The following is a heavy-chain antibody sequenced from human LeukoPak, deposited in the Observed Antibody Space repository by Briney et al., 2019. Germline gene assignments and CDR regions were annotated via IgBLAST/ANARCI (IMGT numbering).Heavy chain of an antibody. CDR1: GGSISSSSYY. D-gene: IGHD3-3*01. CDR3: ARGVIIINWFDS. Sequence: SETLSLTCTVSGGSISSSSYYWGWIRQPPGKGLEWIGSIYYSGSTYYNPSLKSRVSISVDTSKNQFSLNLDSVTAADTAVYYCARGVIIINWFDSWGQGTRVTVSS. V-gene: IGHV4-39*07. CDR2: IYYSGST. J-gene: IGHJ5*01.